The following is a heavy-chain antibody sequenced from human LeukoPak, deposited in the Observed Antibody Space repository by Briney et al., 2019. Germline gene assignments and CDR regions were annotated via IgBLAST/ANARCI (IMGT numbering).Heavy chain of an antibody. J-gene: IGHJ4*02. V-gene: IGHV3-74*01. CDR2: INEDATTI. CDR1: GFAFSAYW. CDR3: VRDLILVWTPGDDFDF. Sequence: GGSLRLSCAASGFAFSAYWMHWVRQAPGKGLEWVSRINEDATTITYADSVKGRFIVSRDNSKKSLYLQMNNLRAEDTAVYYCVRDLILVWTPGDDFDFWGQGTLVIVSS. D-gene: IGHD3-16*01.